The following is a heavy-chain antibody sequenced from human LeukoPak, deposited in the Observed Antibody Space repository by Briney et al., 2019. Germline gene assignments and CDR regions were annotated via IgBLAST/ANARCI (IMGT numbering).Heavy chain of an antibody. V-gene: IGHV3-20*04. CDR3: ARAYYYDSRVYAFSDY. D-gene: IGHD3-22*01. Sequence: GGSLRLSCAASGFNFDDYGMTWVRQAPGRGLEWVSGINWSGSSTNYADSVKGRFTISRDSAKNSLYLQMNGLRAEDTALYYCARAYYYDSRVYAFSDYWGQGTLVTVSS. CDR2: INWSGSST. J-gene: IGHJ4*02. CDR1: GFNFDDYG.